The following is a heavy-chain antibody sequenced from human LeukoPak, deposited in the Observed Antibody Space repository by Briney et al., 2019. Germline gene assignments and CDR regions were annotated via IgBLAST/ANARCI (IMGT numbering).Heavy chain of an antibody. CDR3: GRVIAGAIDY. J-gene: IGHJ4*02. CDR2: INLDGSDR. V-gene: IGHV3-7*04. Sequence: GGSLRLSCAASGFTFCGFLMNWVPPGPGEGVEWVTNINLDGSDRFYVGFVNGRSTITRDNTDNLLYLQMNSLRAEDTAVYYCGRVIAGAIDYWGQGTLVTVSS. CDR1: GFTFCGFL. D-gene: IGHD6-13*01.